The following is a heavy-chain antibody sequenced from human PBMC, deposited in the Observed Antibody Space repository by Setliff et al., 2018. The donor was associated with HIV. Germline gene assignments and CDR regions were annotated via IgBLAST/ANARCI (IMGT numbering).Heavy chain of an antibody. CDR1: GFTFSSYA. CDR2: ISGSAGST. J-gene: IGHJ4*02. Sequence: GGSLRLSCAASGFTFSSYAMSWVRQAPGKGLDWVSAISGSAGSTYYADSVKGRFTISRDNSKSTLYLQMNSLRAEDTAVYYCAKDINLGLSRYFHYWGQGTLVTVSS. V-gene: IGHV3-23*01. CDR3: AKDINLGLSRYFHY.